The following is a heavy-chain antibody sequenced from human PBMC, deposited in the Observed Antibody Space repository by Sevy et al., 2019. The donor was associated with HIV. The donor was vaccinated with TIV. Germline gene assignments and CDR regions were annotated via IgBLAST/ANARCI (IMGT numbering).Heavy chain of an antibody. Sequence: SETLSLTCTVSGGSISSYYWSWIRQPAGKGLEWIGRIYTSGSTNYNPSLKSRVTMSVDTSKNQFSLKLSSVTAADTAVYYCAVQQWLGDWFDPWGQGTLVTVSP. V-gene: IGHV4-4*07. D-gene: IGHD5-18*01. CDR1: GGSISSYY. CDR2: IYTSGST. J-gene: IGHJ5*02. CDR3: AVQQWLGDWFDP.